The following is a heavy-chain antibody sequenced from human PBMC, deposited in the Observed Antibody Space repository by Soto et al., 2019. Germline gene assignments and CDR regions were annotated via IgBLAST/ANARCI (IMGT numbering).Heavy chain of an antibody. J-gene: IGHJ6*02. Sequence: EVQLLESGGGLVQPGGSLRLSCAASGFTFSSYAMSWVRQAPGKGLEWVSAITGSGLSTYYADSVKGRFTISRDNSKNTLYLQMNSLRAEDTAVYYCATTREISSGYPPWCYYGMDVWGLWTTFTVSS. CDR3: ATTREISSGYPPWCYYGMDV. V-gene: IGHV3-23*01. CDR2: ITGSGLST. D-gene: IGHD3-22*01. CDR1: GFTFSSYA.